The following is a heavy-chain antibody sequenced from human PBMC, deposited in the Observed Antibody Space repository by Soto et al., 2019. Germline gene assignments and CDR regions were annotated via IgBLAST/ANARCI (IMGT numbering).Heavy chain of an antibody. CDR2: MNPNTGNS. Sequence: QVQLVQSGAEVRKPGASVKVSCEASGYTFTSYDIYWVRQATGQGLEWMGWMNPNTGNSGYAQKFQGRVTVTSDTTINTVHMELSSLGYEDTAGYYCARPAETYGWNGFGADKYYFDFWGQGTLVTVSS. D-gene: IGHD1-1*01. CDR3: ARPAETYGWNGFGADKYYFDF. V-gene: IGHV1-8*01. J-gene: IGHJ4*02. CDR1: GYTFTSYD.